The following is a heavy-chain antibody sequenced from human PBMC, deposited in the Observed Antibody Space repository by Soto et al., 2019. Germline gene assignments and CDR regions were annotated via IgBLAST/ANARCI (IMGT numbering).Heavy chain of an antibody. Sequence: GSLRLSCAASGFTFSSYWMSWVRQAPGKGLEWVANIKQDESEKYYVDSVKGRFTISRDNAKKSLYLQMNSLRAEDTTVYFCAREGTRGHYFDYWGQGTLVTVSS. V-gene: IGHV3-7*05. J-gene: IGHJ4*02. CDR3: AREGTRGHYFDY. CDR2: IKQDESEK. CDR1: GFTFSSYW. D-gene: IGHD1-7*01.